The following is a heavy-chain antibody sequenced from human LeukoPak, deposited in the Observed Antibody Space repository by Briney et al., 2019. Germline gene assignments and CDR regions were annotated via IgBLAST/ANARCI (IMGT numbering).Heavy chain of an antibody. Sequence: PSETLSLTCTVSGDSISSAYWGWIRQSAGKGLEYIGRLYVNGSPNSNASLKSRVTMSLDTSKNQFSLKMTSVTAADSAIYFCARMPVPIHDAFDIWGQGTAVMVSS. V-gene: IGHV4-4*07. D-gene: IGHD2-2*01. J-gene: IGHJ3*02. CDR1: GDSISSAY. CDR2: LYVNGSP. CDR3: ARMPVPIHDAFDI.